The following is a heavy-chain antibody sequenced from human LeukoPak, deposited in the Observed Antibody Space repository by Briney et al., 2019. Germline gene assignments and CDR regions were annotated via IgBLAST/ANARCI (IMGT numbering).Heavy chain of an antibody. CDR2: IYYCGTT. J-gene: IGHJ5*02. V-gene: IGHV4-59*01. CDR3: ARRSSSWKNWFDP. CDR1: GGSIDSNS. D-gene: IGHD6-13*01. Sequence: PSETLSLTCTVSGGSIDSNSWTWIRQPPGKGLEWIGYIYYCGTTNYNPSLKSRVTMSVDMSKNQFSLKLSSVTAADTAVYYCARRSSSWKNWFDPWGQGTLVTVSS.